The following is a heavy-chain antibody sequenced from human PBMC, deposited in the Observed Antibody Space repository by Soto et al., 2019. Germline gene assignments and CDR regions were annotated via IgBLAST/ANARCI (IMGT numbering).Heavy chain of an antibody. V-gene: IGHV2-5*02. Sequence: SGPTLVKPTQTLMLTCTFSGFSLSTSGVGVGWIRQPPGKALEWLALIYWDDDKRYSPSLKSRLTITKDTSKNQVVLTMTNMDPVDTATYYCAHPKEDDDAFDIWGQGTMVTVSS. CDR2: IYWDDDK. CDR3: AHPKEDDDAFDI. CDR1: GFSLSTSGVG. J-gene: IGHJ3*02.